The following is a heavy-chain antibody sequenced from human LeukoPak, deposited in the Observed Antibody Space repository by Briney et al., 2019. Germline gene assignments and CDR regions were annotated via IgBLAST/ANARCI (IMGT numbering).Heavy chain of an antibody. CDR2: IYHTGSV. D-gene: IGHD3-22*01. Sequence: SETLSLTCAVSGGSINSDYWWTWVRQSPGKGLEWIGEIYHTGSVNYNLSLESRVTISRDRSKKQFSLKLSSVTAADTAVYYCVTYYYGSSAPKRNYWGQGILVTVSS. J-gene: IGHJ4*02. CDR3: VTYYYGSSAPKRNY. CDR1: GGSINSDYW. V-gene: IGHV4-4*02.